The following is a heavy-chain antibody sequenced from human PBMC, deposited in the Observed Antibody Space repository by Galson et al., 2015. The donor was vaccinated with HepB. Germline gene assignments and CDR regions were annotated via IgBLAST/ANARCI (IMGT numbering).Heavy chain of an antibody. CDR2: TWYDGTEK. D-gene: IGHD2-2*01. V-gene: IGHV3-33*01. J-gene: IGHJ6*02. Sequence: SLRLSCAASGFPFSSYGMHWVRQAPGKGLEWVAVTWYDGTEKYYADSVKGRFTISRDNSKKTLYLQMDSLRAEDTALYYCARESDSCSSSSCLRSKLYYYYGLDVWGRGTSVTVSS. CDR3: ARESDSCSSSSCLRSKLYYYYGLDV. CDR1: GFPFSSYG.